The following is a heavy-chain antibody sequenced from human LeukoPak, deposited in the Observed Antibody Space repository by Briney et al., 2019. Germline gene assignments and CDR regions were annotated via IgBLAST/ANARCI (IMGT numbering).Heavy chain of an antibody. V-gene: IGHV3-30*02. Sequence: GRSLRLSCAASGISFSAHGMHWVRQAPGKGLEWVAIIRFDGSNIHYADSVKGRFNISRDNSKNTLYLQMNSLRAEDTAVYYCAKDRGSYLFDYWGQGTLVTVSS. D-gene: IGHD1-26*01. CDR2: IRFDGSNI. CDR3: AKDRGSYLFDY. J-gene: IGHJ4*02. CDR1: GISFSAHG.